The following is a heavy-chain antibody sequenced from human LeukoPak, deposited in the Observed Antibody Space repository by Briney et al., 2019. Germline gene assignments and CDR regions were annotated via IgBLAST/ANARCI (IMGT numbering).Heavy chain of an antibody. Sequence: ASVKVSCKASGYTFTGYYMHWVRQAPGQGLEWMGWVNPNSGATNNAQKFQGRVTMTRDTSISTAYMELSRLRSDDTAVYYCARTERFDPWGQGTLVTVSS. CDR1: GYTFTGYY. CDR3: ARTERFDP. J-gene: IGHJ5*02. CDR2: VNPNSGAT. V-gene: IGHV1-2*02.